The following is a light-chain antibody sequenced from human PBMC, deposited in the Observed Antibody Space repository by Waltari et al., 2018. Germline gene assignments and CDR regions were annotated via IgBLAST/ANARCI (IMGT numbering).Light chain of an antibody. Sequence: QSALTQPASVSGSPGQSITISCTGSSNDLGTYNLVSWYQQHPGNAPKLMIYEGTERPSGVSNRFSGSKSGNTASLTISGLQAEDEADYYCCSYAGSTTFLYVFGTGTKVTVL. CDR3: CSYAGSTTFLYV. J-gene: IGLJ1*01. CDR2: EGT. V-gene: IGLV2-23*01. CDR1: SNDLGTYNL.